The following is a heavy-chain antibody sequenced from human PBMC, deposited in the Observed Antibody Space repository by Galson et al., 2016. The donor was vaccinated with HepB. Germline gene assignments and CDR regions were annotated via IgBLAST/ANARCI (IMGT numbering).Heavy chain of an antibody. V-gene: IGHV4-39*07. Sequence: SETLSLTCTVSGGSISSTNYFWVWIRQPPGKGLEWIGSIYYSESTYYNPSLKSRVTISLDTSKNQFSLKLSSVTAADTAVYYCARDREDNRYSYVGWFDPWGQGTLVTVSS. CDR2: IYYSEST. D-gene: IGHD5-18*01. CDR1: GGSISSTNYF. J-gene: IGHJ5*02. CDR3: ARDREDNRYSYVGWFDP.